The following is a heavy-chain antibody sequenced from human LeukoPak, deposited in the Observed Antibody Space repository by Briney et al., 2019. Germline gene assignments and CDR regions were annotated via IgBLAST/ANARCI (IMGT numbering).Heavy chain of an antibody. CDR1: GGSFSGYY. CDR3: AREQLQYPTYYYYMDV. V-gene: IGHV4-34*01. J-gene: IGHJ6*03. CDR2: INHSGST. Sequence: PSETLSLTCAVYGGSFSGYYWSWIRQPPGKGLEWIGEINHSGSTNYNPSLKSRVTISVDTSKNQFSLKLSSVTAADTAVYYCAREQLQYPTYYYYMDVWGKGTTVTVSS. D-gene: IGHD4-11*01.